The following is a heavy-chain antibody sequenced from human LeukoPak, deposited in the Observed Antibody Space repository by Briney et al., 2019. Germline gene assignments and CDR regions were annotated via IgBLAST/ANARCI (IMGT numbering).Heavy chain of an antibody. J-gene: IGHJ4*02. V-gene: IGHV4-59*01. CDR2: IYYSGST. D-gene: IGHD1-26*01. Sequence: SETLSLTCTVSGGSISSYYWSWIRQPPGKGLEWIGYIYYSGSTNYNPSLKSRVTISVDTSKNQFSLKLSSVTAADTAVYYCAREVGPTKIVDYWGQGTLVTVSS. CDR1: GGSISSYY. CDR3: AREVGPTKIVDY.